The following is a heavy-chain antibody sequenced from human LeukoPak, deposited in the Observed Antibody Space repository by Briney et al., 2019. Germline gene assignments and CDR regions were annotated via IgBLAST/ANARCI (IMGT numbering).Heavy chain of an antibody. V-gene: IGHV3-23*01. D-gene: IGHD6-19*01. CDR1: GFTFSSYA. CDR3: AKVAKKWLVLASAKPFDY. J-gene: IGHJ4*02. CDR2: LIGSGGSK. Sequence: GGSLTLSCAASGFTFSSYAMSWVRQAPGKWLEWVFALIGSGGSKYYADSVKGRFTISRDNSKNPLYLQMNSLRAEDTAVYYCAKVAKKWLVLASAKPFDYWGQGTLVTVSS.